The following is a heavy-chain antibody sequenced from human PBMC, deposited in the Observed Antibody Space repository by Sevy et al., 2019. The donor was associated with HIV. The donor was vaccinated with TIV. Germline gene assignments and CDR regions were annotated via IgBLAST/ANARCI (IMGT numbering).Heavy chain of an antibody. CDR2: IKSKTDGGTT. Sequence: GGSLRLSCAASGFTFSNAWMSWVRQAPGKGLEWVGRIKSKTDGGTTDYAAPVKGRFTISRDDSKNTLYLQMNSLKTEDTAVYYCTTDARILGYCSSTSCYDYYYYCMDVWGKGTTVTVSS. CDR1: GFTFSNAW. CDR3: TTDARILGYCSSTSCYDYYYYCMDV. V-gene: IGHV3-15*01. D-gene: IGHD2-2*01. J-gene: IGHJ6*03.